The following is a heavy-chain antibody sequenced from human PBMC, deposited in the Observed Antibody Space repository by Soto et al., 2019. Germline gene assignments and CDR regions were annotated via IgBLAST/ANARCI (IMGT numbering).Heavy chain of an antibody. Sequence: QVQLVESGGGVVQPGRSPRLSCAASGFTFSSYAIHWVRQAPGKGLEWVAVISYDGSNKYYADSVKGRFTISRDNSKNTLYLQMSSLRAEDTAVYYCASPGGDYFLNWFDPWGQGTLVTVSS. J-gene: IGHJ5*02. CDR1: GFTFSSYA. CDR3: ASPGGDYFLNWFDP. CDR2: ISYDGSNK. V-gene: IGHV3-30-3*01. D-gene: IGHD2-21*02.